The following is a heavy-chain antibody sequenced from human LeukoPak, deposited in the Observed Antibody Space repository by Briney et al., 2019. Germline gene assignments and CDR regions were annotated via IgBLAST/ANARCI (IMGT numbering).Heavy chain of an antibody. CDR1: GGSISSYY. CDR2: IYYSGST. CDR3: ATHIYGGTFKGAFDI. V-gene: IGHV4-59*08. Sequence: SETLSLTCTVSGGSISSYYWSWIRQPPGKGLEWIGYIYYSGSTNYNPSLKSRVTISVDTSKNQFSLKLSSVTAADTAVYYCATHIYGGTFKGAFDIWGQGTMVTVSS. D-gene: IGHD4-23*01. J-gene: IGHJ3*02.